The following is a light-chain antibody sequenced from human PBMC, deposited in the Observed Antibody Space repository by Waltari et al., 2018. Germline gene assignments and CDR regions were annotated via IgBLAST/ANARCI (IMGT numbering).Light chain of an antibody. CDR3: SSQTSTVHHV. CDR1: SNDVGGYGY. Sequence: QSALTQPASVSGSPGQSVSISCTGTSNDVGGYGYVSWYQQFPGQAPKLMIYEVSYRPSGVSDRFSGSKSGNTASLTISGLQAEDEAVYYCSSQTSTVHHVFGTGTKVTVV. J-gene: IGLJ1*01. V-gene: IGLV2-14*01. CDR2: EVS.